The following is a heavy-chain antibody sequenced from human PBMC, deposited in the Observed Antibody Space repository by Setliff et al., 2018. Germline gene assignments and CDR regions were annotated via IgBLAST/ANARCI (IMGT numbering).Heavy chain of an antibody. J-gene: IGHJ6*03. Sequence: SVKVSCKASEGTFSSYAISWVRQAPGQGLEWMGGIIPILGIANYAQKFQVRVTITADKSTSTDYMELSSLRSEDTAVYYCARERGGSYSYNYYYYYMDVWGKGTTVTVSS. CDR1: EGTFSSYA. V-gene: IGHV1-69*10. CDR3: ARERGGSYSYNYYYYYMDV. CDR2: IIPILGIA. D-gene: IGHD1-26*01.